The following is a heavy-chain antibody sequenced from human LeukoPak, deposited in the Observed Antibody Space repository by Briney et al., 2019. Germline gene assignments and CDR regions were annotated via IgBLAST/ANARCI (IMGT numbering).Heavy chain of an antibody. CDR3: AREDGGG. D-gene: IGHD4-23*01. CDR2: IYHGWTT. CDR1: GYSISSGYY. V-gene: IGHV4-38-2*02. Sequence: SETLSLTCTVSGYSISSGYYWVWIRQPPGKGLEWIGSIYHGWTTYYNTSLKSRLTISVDSSKNQFSLKLSSVTAADTAVYYCAREDGGGWGQGTLVTVSS. J-gene: IGHJ4*02.